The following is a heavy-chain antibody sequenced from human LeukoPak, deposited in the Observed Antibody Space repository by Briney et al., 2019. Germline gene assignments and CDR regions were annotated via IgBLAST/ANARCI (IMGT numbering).Heavy chain of an antibody. CDR3: ARDYGDYFDY. V-gene: IGHV1-46*01. J-gene: IGHJ4*02. CDR2: FNPSGGST. D-gene: IGHD4-17*01. Sequence: GASVKVSCKASGYTSTSYYMHWVRQAPGQGLEWMGGFNPSGGSTTYAQKFQGRVTMTTDTSTSTVYMELSSLRSEDTAVYYCARDYGDYFDYWGQGTLVTVSS. CDR1: GYTSTSYY.